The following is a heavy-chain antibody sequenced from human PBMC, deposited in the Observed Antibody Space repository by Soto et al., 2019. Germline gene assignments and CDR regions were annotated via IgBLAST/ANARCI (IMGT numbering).Heavy chain of an antibody. CDR1: GGSISGSDYY. J-gene: IGHJ4*02. Sequence: SETLSLTCSVSGGSISGSDYYWSWIRQPPGKGLEWIGYIYSSGTTFYNPSLKSRITLSVDTSKKQFSLRLSSVTAADTAVYFCARGGGIGVIIPFDCWGQGTLVTVSS. D-gene: IGHD3-10*01. CDR3: ARGGGIGVIIPFDC. CDR2: IYSSGTT. V-gene: IGHV4-30-4*01.